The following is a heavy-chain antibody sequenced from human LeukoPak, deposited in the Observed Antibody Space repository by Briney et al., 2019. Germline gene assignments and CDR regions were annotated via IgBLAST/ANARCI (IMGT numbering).Heavy chain of an antibody. Sequence: SETLSLTCTVSGGSISSGSYYWSWIRQPAGKGLEWIGRIYTSGSTNYNPSLKSRATISVDTYKNQFSLKLSSVTAADTAVYYCARDGSTYYDFWSGYSPSYYYGMDVWGQGTTVTVSS. D-gene: IGHD3-3*01. J-gene: IGHJ6*02. V-gene: IGHV4-61*02. CDR2: IYTSGST. CDR1: GGSISSGSYY. CDR3: ARDGSTYYDFWSGYSPSYYYGMDV.